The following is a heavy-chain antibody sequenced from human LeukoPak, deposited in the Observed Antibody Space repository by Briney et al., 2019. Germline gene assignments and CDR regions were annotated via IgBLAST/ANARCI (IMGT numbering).Heavy chain of an antibody. V-gene: IGHV3-53*01. CDR2: IYEGGNS. D-gene: IGHD3-16*01. Sequence: GGSLRLSCAVSGFIVNNKYMTWVRQAPGKGLEWVSVIYEGGNSDHADSVKGRFTISRDNSRNTLYLQMNSLRAEDTAVYYCVLRGGATDYWGQGTLVTVSS. CDR1: GFIVNNKY. CDR3: VLRGGATDY. J-gene: IGHJ4*02.